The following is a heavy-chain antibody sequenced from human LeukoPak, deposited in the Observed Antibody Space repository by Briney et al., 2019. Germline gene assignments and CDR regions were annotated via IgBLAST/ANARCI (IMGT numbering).Heavy chain of an antibody. CDR3: AKYGIGLQPRGWFDP. Sequence: QPGGSLRLSCAASGFTFSSYWMHWVRHAPGKGLVWVSRINSDGSSTSYADSVKGRFTISRDNAKNTLYLQMNSLRAEDTAVYYCAKYGIGLQPRGWFDPWGQGTLVTVSS. J-gene: IGHJ5*02. V-gene: IGHV3-74*01. CDR2: INSDGSST. D-gene: IGHD1-26*01. CDR1: GFTFSSYW.